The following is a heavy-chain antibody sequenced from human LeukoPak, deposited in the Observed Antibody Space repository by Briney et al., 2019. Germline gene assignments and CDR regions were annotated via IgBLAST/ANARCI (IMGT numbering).Heavy chain of an antibody. J-gene: IGHJ4*02. D-gene: IGHD3-22*01. Sequence: PGRSLRLSCAASGFTFSSHGMHWVRQAPGKGLECATFISYNGNNRYYADSVKGRFTISRDNSKNTLSLQMDSLRDEDSGVYYCARRTGADFSGYYDYWGQGTLVTVSS. CDR2: ISYNGNNR. CDR1: GFTFSSHG. CDR3: ARRTGADFSGYYDY. V-gene: IGHV3-33*01.